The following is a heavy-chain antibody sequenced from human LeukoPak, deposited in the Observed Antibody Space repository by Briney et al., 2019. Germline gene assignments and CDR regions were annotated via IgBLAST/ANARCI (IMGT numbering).Heavy chain of an antibody. CDR2: INAGNGNT. CDR3: AREVGLMVYYYYYMDV. Sequence: GASVKVSCKASGYTFTSYAMHWVRQAPGQRLEWMGWINAGNGNTKYSQEFQGRVTITRDTSASTAYMELSSLRSEDMAVYYCAREVGLMVYYYYYMDVWGKGTTVTVS. V-gene: IGHV1-3*03. J-gene: IGHJ6*03. CDR1: GYTFTSYA. D-gene: IGHD2-8*02.